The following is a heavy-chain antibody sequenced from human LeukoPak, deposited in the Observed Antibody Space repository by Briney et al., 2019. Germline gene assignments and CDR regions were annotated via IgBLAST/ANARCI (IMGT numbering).Heavy chain of an antibody. CDR2: IKKEGSEK. D-gene: IGHD3-3*01. J-gene: IGHJ6*03. CDR1: GFTFSSYW. V-gene: IGHV3-7*01. Sequence: RTRGSLRLSCAASGFTFSSYWMSWVRQAPGKGLEWVANIKKEGSEKFYVDSAKGRFTISRDNAKNSLYLQMSSLRAEDTAVYYCVREAYDDFWSGSWRYYYYMDVWGKGITVTVSS. CDR3: VREAYDDFWSGSWRYYYYMDV.